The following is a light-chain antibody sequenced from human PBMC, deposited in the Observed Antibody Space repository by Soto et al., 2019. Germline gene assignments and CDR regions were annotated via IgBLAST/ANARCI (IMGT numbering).Light chain of an antibody. CDR1: SSDVGGYNY. V-gene: IGLV2-14*01. CDR2: DVS. Sequence: QSVLTQPASVSGSPGQSITISCTGTSSDVGGYNYVSWYQQHPGKAPKLMIYDVSDRPSGVSSRFSGSKSGNTASLTISGLQAEDEDDYYRSSYTSRSTLVFGGGTKLTVL. J-gene: IGLJ2*01. CDR3: SSYTSRSTLV.